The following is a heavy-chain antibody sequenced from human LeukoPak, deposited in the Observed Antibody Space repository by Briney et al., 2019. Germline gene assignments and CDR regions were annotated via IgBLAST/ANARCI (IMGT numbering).Heavy chain of an antibody. Sequence: GGSLRLSCAASGLSISNDWMRWVRQAPGKGLEWVARVKSKSAGETTDYAAPVKGRFTISRDDSKNTLYLQMNSLKTEDTAVYYCTLRQGWGSGSYYRDFWGQGTLVTVSS. V-gene: IGHV3-15*01. CDR1: GLSISNDW. D-gene: IGHD3-10*01. J-gene: IGHJ4*02. CDR3: TLRQGWGSGSYYRDF. CDR2: VKSKSAGETT.